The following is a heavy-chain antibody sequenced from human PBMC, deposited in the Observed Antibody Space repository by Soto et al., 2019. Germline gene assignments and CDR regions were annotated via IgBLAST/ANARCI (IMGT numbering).Heavy chain of an antibody. CDR3: ARVTRGEYLLKFSLRGMDV. CDR1: GGSFSGYY. V-gene: IGHV4-34*01. Sequence: PSETLSLTCSVYGGSFSGYYWSWIRQPPGKGLEWIGEINDSGITNYNPSLKSRVTMSVDTSKNQLSLKLNSVTAADKAVYYCARVTRGEYLLKFSLRGMDVWGQGTTVT. J-gene: IGHJ6*02. CDR2: INDSGIT. D-gene: IGHD4-17*01.